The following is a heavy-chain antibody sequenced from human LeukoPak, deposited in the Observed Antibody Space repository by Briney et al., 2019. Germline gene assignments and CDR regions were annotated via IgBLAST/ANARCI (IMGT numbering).Heavy chain of an antibody. Sequence: ASVKVSCKASGYTFTSYGISWVRQAPGEGLEWMGIINPSSGSTSYAQTIQGRVTMTRDMSTTTAYMEVSSLRSEDTAVYYCAREGQLVGMYYFDYWGQGTLVTVSS. D-gene: IGHD6-6*01. V-gene: IGHV1-46*01. CDR3: AREGQLVGMYYFDY. J-gene: IGHJ4*02. CDR2: INPSSGST. CDR1: GYTFTSYG.